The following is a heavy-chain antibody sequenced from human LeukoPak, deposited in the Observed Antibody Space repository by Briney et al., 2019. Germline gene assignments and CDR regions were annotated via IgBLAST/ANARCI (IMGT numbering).Heavy chain of an antibody. CDR3: ARDRWGYSYGGD. CDR1: GFTFSSYW. Sequence: PGGPLRLSCAASGFTFSSYWMHWVRQAPGKGLVWVSRINSDGSSTSYADSVKGRFTISRDNAKNSLYLQMNSLRAEDTAVYYCARDRWGYSYGGDWGQGTLVTVSS. CDR2: INSDGSST. D-gene: IGHD5-18*01. V-gene: IGHV3-74*01. J-gene: IGHJ4*02.